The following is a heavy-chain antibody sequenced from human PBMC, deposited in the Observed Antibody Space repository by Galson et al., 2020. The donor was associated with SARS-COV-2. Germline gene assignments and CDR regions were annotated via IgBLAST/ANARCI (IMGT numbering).Heavy chain of an antibody. CDR2: ISYSGST. V-gene: IGHV4-59*01. CDR1: DASMTSYY. CDR3: ARDPAPLYGDNYYYGMDV. D-gene: IGHD4-17*01. Sequence: ETSETMSLTCSVSDASMTSYYWSWIRQPPGKGLEWIGYISYSGSTNYNTSLRSRVTILVDMSRNQSSLKLSSVTAADTAIYYCARDPAPLYGDNYYYGMDVWGRGTTVTVSS. J-gene: IGHJ6*02.